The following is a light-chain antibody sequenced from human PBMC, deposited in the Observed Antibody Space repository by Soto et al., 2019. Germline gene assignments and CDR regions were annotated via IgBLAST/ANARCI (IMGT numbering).Light chain of an antibody. Sequence: EIVMTQSPATLSVSPGERDTFSCRASQSVSSNLAWYQQKPGQAPRLLIYGASTRATGIPARFSGSGSGTEFTLTISSLQFENFAIYFCQQYNNWPPDRTFGQGTKVEIK. V-gene: IGKV3-15*01. CDR3: QQYNNWPPDRT. J-gene: IGKJ1*01. CDR2: GAS. CDR1: QSVSSN.